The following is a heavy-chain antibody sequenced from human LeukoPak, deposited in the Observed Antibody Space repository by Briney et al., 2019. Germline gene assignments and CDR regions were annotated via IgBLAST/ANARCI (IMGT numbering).Heavy chain of an antibody. CDR1: GFTFDDYA. J-gene: IGHJ3*02. D-gene: IGHD3-16*01. CDR2: ISWNSGSI. V-gene: IGHV3-9*01. Sequence: GGSLRLSCAASGFTFDDYAMHWVRQAPGKGLEWVSGISWNSGSIGYADSVKGRFTISRDNAKNSLYLQMNSLRAEDTALYYCAKDTGYDYVWGTAFDIWGQGTMVTVSS. CDR3: AKDTGYDYVWGTAFDI.